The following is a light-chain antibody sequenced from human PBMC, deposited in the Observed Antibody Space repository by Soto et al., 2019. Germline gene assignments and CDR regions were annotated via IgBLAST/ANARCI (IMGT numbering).Light chain of an antibody. CDR3: QQYGSTPRT. Sequence: DIQMTQSPSTLSASVGYRVTITCRASQSISSWLAWYQHKPGKAPKLLIYDASNLDSGVPSRFSGSGSGTDFTLTISRLEPEDFAVYYCQQYGSTPRTFGQGTKVDIK. J-gene: IGKJ1*01. CDR1: QSISSW. V-gene: IGKV1-5*01. CDR2: DAS.